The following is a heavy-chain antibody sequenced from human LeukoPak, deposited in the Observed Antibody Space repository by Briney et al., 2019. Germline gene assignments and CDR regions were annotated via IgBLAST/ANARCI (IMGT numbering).Heavy chain of an antibody. Sequence: SETLSLTCAVTGYSISYGYYWGWIRQPPGKGLEWIGSNYHSGSTYYNPSLKSRVTISVDTSKNQFSLNLGSVTAADTAVYYCARDLRSGSYLNWFDPWGQGTLVTVSS. CDR1: GYSISYGYY. J-gene: IGHJ5*02. V-gene: IGHV4-38-2*02. D-gene: IGHD3-10*01. CDR2: NYHSGST. CDR3: ARDLRSGSYLNWFDP.